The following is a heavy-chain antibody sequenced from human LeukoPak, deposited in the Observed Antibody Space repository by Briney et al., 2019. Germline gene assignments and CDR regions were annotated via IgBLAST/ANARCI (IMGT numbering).Heavy chain of an antibody. Sequence: SETLSLTCAVYGGSFSGYYWSWIRQPPGKGLEWIGEINHSGSTNYNPSLKSRVTISVDTSKNQFSLKLSSVTAADTAVYYCAGGITMVRGAYDAFDYWGQGTLVTVSS. CDR2: INHSGST. CDR1: GGSFSGYY. D-gene: IGHD3-10*01. J-gene: IGHJ4*02. V-gene: IGHV4-34*01. CDR3: AGGITMVRGAYDAFDY.